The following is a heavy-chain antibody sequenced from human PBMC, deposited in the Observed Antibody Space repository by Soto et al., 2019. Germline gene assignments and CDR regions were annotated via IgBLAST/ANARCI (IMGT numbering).Heavy chain of an antibody. V-gene: IGHV4-30-2*01. CDR1: GDTISTGGYT. D-gene: IGHD3-22*01. CDR2: IYHSGNP. Sequence: SETLSLTCDVSGDTISTGGYTWAWIRQPPGEALEWIGHIYHSGNPYYNPSLKSRLIMSVDTSENQFSLKVTSVTAADTAIYFCARARQYYDCEFDPWGQGILVTVS. J-gene: IGHJ5*02. CDR3: ARARQYYDCEFDP.